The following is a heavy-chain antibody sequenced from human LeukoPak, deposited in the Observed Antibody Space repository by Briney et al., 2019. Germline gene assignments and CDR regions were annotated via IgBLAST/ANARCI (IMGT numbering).Heavy chain of an antibody. CDR2: ISYDGSNK. CDR1: GFTFSSYA. D-gene: IGHD6-19*01. J-gene: IGHJ4*02. Sequence: QPGRSLRLSCAASGFTFSSYAMHWVRQAPGKGLEWVAVISYDGSNKYYADSVKGRFTISRDNSKNTLYLQMNSLRAEDTAVYYCASSGWSQTYFDYWGQGTLVTVSS. V-gene: IGHV3-30*04. CDR3: ASSGWSQTYFDY.